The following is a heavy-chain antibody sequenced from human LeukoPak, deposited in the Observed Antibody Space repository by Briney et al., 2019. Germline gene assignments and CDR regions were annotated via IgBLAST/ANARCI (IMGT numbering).Heavy chain of an antibody. Sequence: PGGSLRLSCAASGFTFSSLWMHGVRQAPGKGLVWFSYINSDGSSTMSADSVKGRFTISRDNAKNTVYLQMNSLRAEDTAVYSCARGGYGSIDYWGQGTLVTVSS. CDR3: ARGGYGSIDY. CDR2: INSDGSST. D-gene: IGHD4-17*01. CDR1: GFTFSSLW. V-gene: IGHV3-74*03. J-gene: IGHJ4*02.